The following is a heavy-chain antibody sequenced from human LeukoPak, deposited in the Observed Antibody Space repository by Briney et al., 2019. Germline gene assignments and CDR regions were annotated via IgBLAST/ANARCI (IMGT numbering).Heavy chain of an antibody. D-gene: IGHD5-18*01. Sequence: SETLSLTCTVSGGSISDYYWSWIRQPAGKGLEWIGRIYTSGSTNYNPSLKSRVTMSVDTSKNQFSLKLSSVTAADTAVYYRARVRVGTAMVGGYFDYWGQGTLVTVSS. V-gene: IGHV4-4*07. J-gene: IGHJ4*02. CDR1: GGSISDYY. CDR2: IYTSGST. CDR3: ARVRVGTAMVGGYFDY.